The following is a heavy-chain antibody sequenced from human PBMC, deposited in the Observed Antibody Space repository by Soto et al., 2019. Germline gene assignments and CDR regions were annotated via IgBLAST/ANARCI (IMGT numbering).Heavy chain of an antibody. CDR3: AWGYGNYALFYYYYGMDA. Sequence: ASVKVSCKASGYTFTGYYMHWVRQAPGQGLEWMGWINPNSGGTNYAQKFQGRVTMTRDTSISTAYMELSRLRSDDTAVYYCAWGYGNYALFYYYYGMDAWGQGTTVTVSS. J-gene: IGHJ6*02. CDR2: INPNSGGT. D-gene: IGHD1-7*01. V-gene: IGHV1-2*02. CDR1: GYTFTGYY.